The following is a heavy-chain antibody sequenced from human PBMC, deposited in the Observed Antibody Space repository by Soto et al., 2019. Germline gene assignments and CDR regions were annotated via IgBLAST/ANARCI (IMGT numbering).Heavy chain of an antibody. D-gene: IGHD2-15*01. CDR3: AKNGCSYPACYPFYYYVDV. J-gene: IGHJ6*03. CDR2: LTVTGDSA. Sequence: EVQLLESGGGLVQPGGSLRLSCAASGFSLSDSAVSWVRQAPGKGLEWVSSLTVTGDSAFYSDSVKGRFTISRDISKSTLYLQLNSLRAEDPAVYYCAKNGCSYPACYPFYYYVDVWGRGTTFTVSS. CDR1: GFSLSDSA. V-gene: IGHV3-23*01.